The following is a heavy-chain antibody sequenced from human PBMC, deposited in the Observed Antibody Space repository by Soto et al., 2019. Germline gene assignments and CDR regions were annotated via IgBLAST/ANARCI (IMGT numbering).Heavy chain of an antibody. D-gene: IGHD6-19*01. CDR2: IIPIFGTA. V-gene: IGHV1-69*06. Sequence: SVNVSCKASGGTFSSYAISWVRQAPGQGLEWMGGIIPIFGTANYAQKFQGRVTITADKSTSTAYMELSSLRSEDTAVYYCARASDRIAVAGTPRDYYYYYGMDVWGQGTTVTVSS. J-gene: IGHJ6*02. CDR3: ARASDRIAVAGTPRDYYYYYGMDV. CDR1: GGTFSSYA.